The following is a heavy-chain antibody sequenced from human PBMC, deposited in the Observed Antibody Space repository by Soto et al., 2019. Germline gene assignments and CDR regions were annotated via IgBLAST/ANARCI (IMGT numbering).Heavy chain of an antibody. CDR3: ARDPPGIRVVEWLYPYYYYYGMDV. CDR2: ISAYNGNT. Sequence: ASVKVSCKASGYTFTSYGISWVRQAPGQGLEWMGWISAYNGNTNYAQKLQGRVTMTTDTSTSTAYMELRSLRSDDTAVYYCARDPPGIRVVEWLYPYYYYYGMDVWGQGTTVTVSS. J-gene: IGHJ6*02. V-gene: IGHV1-18*04. D-gene: IGHD3-3*01. CDR1: GYTFTSYG.